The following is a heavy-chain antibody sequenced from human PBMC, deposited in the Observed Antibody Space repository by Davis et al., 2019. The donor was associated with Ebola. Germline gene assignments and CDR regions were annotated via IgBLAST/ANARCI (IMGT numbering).Heavy chain of an antibody. V-gene: IGHV5-51*01. J-gene: IGHJ6*02. Sequence: GGSLRLSCQASGARFTYYWIGWVRQMPGKGLEWMGIIYPGDSDTRYSPSFQGQVTISADKSISTAYLQWSSLKASDTAMYYCARRDGLTAYYGMDVWGQGTTVTVSS. D-gene: IGHD2-21*02. CDR1: GARFTYYW. CDR2: IYPGDSDT. CDR3: ARRDGLTAYYGMDV.